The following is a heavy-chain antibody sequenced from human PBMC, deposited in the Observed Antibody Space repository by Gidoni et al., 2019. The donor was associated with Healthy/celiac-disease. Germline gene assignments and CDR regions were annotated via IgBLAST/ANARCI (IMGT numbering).Heavy chain of an antibody. CDR3: ARGGDYDSRGPSPYFDY. V-gene: IGHV1-46*01. Sequence: QVQLVQSGAEVKKHGASVKVSCKASGYTFTSYYMHWVRQAPGQGLEWMGIINPSGCSTSYAQKFQGRVTMTRDTSTSTVYMELSSLRSEDTAVYYCARGGDYDSRGPSPYFDYWGQGTLVTVSS. CDR2: INPSGCST. CDR1: GYTFTSYY. D-gene: IGHD3-22*01. J-gene: IGHJ4*02.